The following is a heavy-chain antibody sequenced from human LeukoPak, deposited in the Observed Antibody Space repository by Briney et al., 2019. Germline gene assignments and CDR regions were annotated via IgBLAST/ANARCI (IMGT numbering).Heavy chain of an antibody. J-gene: IGHJ4*02. CDR1: GYSISSGYY. Sequence: SETLSLTCAVSGYSISSGYYWGWIRQPPGKGLEWIGSIYHSGSTYYNPSLKSRVTISVDTSKNQFSLKLSSVTAADSAVYYCARSLYCSGGSCYFDCWGQGTLVTVSS. CDR3: ARSLYCSGGSCYFDC. CDR2: IYHSGST. D-gene: IGHD2-15*01. V-gene: IGHV4-38-2*01.